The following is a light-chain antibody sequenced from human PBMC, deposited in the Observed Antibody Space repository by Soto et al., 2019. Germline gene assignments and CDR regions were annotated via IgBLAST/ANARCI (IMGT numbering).Light chain of an antibody. V-gene: IGKV3-11*01. Sequence: DIVFKQSSAIFSLYSAERATLFCRPSQSVSSYSAWYQQIPGQTPRLLIYDASNRATGIPARFSGSGPGTDFTLTISSLEPEDFAVYYCQQRSNWPWTFGQGTKVAIK. CDR2: DAS. CDR3: QQRSNWPWT. J-gene: IGKJ1*01. CDR1: QSVSSY.